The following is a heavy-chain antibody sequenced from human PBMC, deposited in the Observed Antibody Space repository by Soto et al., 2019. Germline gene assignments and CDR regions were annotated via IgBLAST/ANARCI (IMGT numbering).Heavy chain of an antibody. CDR3: ARDGSGSYYYYYYGMDV. CDR1: GCTFSSYG. V-gene: IGHV3-33*01. Sequence: GGSLRLSCAASGCTFSSYGMRWARQAPGKGLGWVAVIWYDGSNKYYADSVKGRFTISRDNSKNTLYLQMNSLRAEDTAVYYCARDGSGSYYYYYYGMDVWGQGTTVTV. CDR2: IWYDGSNK. D-gene: IGHD3-10*01. J-gene: IGHJ6*02.